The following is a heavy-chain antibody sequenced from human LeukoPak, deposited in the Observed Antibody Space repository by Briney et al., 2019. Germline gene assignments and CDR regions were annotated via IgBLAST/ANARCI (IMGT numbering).Heavy chain of an antibody. CDR2: ISYDGSNK. V-gene: IGHV3-30-3*01. J-gene: IGHJ4*02. CDR1: GFTFSSYA. Sequence: GGSLRLSCAASGFTFSSYAMHWVRQAPGKGLEWVAVISYDGSNKYYADSVKGRFTISRDNSKNTLYLQMNSLRAEDTAVYYCARDLGYAFEGYLDYWGQGTLVTVSS. D-gene: IGHD3-16*01. CDR3: ARDLGYAFEGYLDY.